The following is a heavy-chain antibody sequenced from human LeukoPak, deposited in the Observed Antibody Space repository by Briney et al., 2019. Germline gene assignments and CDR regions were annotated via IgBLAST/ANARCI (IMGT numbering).Heavy chain of an antibody. CDR2: INPNSGGT. CDR1: GYTFTGYY. J-gene: IGHJ4*02. Sequence: ASVTVSCTASGYTFTGYYMHWVRQAPGQGLEWMGRINPNSGGTNYAQKFQGRVTMTRNTSISTAYMELSRLRSDDTAVYYCARGTDSSGYYSGDYWGQGTLVTVSS. CDR3: ARGTDSSGYYSGDY. D-gene: IGHD3-22*01. V-gene: IGHV1-2*06.